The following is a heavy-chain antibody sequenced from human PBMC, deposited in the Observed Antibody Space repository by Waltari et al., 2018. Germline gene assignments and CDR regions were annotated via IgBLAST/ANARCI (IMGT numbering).Heavy chain of an antibody. D-gene: IGHD6-13*01. V-gene: IGHV4-59*01. Sequence: QVQLQESGPGLVKPSETLSLTCTVSGGSISSYSWSWIRQPPGKGLEWIGYIYYSGSTNYNPSLKSRVTISVDTSKNQFSLKLSSVTAADTAVYYCARGYSSSWLDAFDIWGQGTMVTVSS. J-gene: IGHJ3*02. CDR1: GGSISSYS. CDR2: IYYSGST. CDR3: ARGYSSSWLDAFDI.